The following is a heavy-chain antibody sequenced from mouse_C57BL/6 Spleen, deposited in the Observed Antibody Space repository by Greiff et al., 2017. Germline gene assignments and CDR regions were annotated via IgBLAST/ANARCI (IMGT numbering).Heavy chain of an antibody. J-gene: IGHJ3*01. D-gene: IGHD2-1*01. CDR3: TRGNYYSFAY. Sequence: VQLKQSGAELVRPGASVTLSCKASGYTFTDYEMHWVKQTPVHGLEWIGAIDPETGGTAYNQKFQGKAILTADKSSSTAYMELRSLTSEDSAVYYCTRGNYYSFAYWGQGTLVTVSA. CDR2: IDPETGGT. CDR1: GYTFTDYE. V-gene: IGHV1-15*01.